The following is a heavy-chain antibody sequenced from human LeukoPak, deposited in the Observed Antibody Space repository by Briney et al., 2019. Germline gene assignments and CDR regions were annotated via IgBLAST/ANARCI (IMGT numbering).Heavy chain of an antibody. CDR3: ASSGEHSGYDSLFDY. CDR1: GYTFTSYY. J-gene: IGHJ4*02. V-gene: IGHV1-46*01. CDR2: INPSGGST. D-gene: IGHD5-12*01. Sequence: ASVKVSCKASGYTFTSYYMHWVRQAPGQGLEWMGIINPSGGSTSYAQKFQGRVTMTRDTSTSTVYMELRSLRSDDTAVYYCASSGEHSGYDSLFDYRGQGTLVTVSS.